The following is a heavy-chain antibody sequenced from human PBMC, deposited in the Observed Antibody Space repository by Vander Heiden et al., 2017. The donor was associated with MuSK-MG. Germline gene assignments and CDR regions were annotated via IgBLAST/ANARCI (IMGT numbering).Heavy chain of an antibody. J-gene: IGHJ4*02. CDR2: ISSSSSPI. V-gene: IGHV3-48*04. D-gene: IGHD3-10*01. CDR3: ARDFGSGRRNFDY. Sequence: EVQLVESGGGLVQPGGSLRLSCAASGFTFSSYSMNWVRQAPGKGLEWVSYISSSSSPIYYADSVKGRFTISRDNAKNSLYLQMNSLRAEDTAVYYCARDFGSGRRNFDYWGQGTLVTVSS. CDR1: GFTFSSYS.